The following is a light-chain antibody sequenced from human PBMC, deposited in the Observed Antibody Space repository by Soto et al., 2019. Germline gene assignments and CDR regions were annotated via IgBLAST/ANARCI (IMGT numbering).Light chain of an antibody. Sequence: EIVLTQSPGTLSLSPGERATLSCRASRSVSSSYLAWYQQKPGQAPRLVIYGASSRAPCIPYRFRGSGSGTNFTLTSTSLEPEDFAVYLCQQYGSSPLTFDQGANVEV. V-gene: IGKV3-20*01. CDR1: RSVSSSY. CDR2: GAS. CDR3: QQYGSSPLT. J-gene: IGKJ1*01.